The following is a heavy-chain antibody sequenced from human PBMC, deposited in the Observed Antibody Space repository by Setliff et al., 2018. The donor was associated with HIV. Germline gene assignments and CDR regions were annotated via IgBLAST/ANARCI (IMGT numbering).Heavy chain of an antibody. D-gene: IGHD5-12*01. CDR3: ARVGHGGYDYRIIQYYFDY. Sequence: ASVKVSCKASGYTFTSCCMHWVRQAPGQGLEWMGIINPSGGSTSYAQKFQGRVTMTRDTSTSTVYMELSSLRSEDTAVYYCARVGHGGYDYRIIQYYFDYWGQGTLVTVSS. CDR2: INPSGGST. CDR1: GYTFTSCC. J-gene: IGHJ4*02. V-gene: IGHV1-46*01.